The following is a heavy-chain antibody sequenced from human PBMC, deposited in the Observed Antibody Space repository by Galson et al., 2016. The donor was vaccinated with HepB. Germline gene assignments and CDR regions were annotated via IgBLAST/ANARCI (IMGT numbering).Heavy chain of an antibody. D-gene: IGHD2-8*01. V-gene: IGHV3-30*04. CDR2: ISYDGNVK. CDR1: GFTFSSYA. CDR3: ATGYCTDGLCSNLDY. J-gene: IGHJ4*02. Sequence: SLRLSFAASGFTFSSYAMHWVRQAPGKGLEWVAVISYDGNVKYYTDSVRGRFTISKDNSRNTLYLQMNSLGAEDSAVYYCATGYCTDGLCSNLDYWGQGTLVTVSS.